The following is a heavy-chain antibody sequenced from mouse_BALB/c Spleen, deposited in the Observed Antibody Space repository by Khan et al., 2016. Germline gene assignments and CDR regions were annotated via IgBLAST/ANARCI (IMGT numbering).Heavy chain of an antibody. D-gene: IGHD1-1*01. CDR1: GYTFTDYS. CDR2: INTETGEP. V-gene: IGHV9-2-1*01. CDR3: ARRNYVTSAWFAY. Sequence: QFQLVQSGPELKKPGETVKISCKASGYTFTDYSMHWVKQAPGKGLKWVGWINTETGEPTYADDFKGRFAFSLETSASTAYLQINNLKNEDTATYVCARRNYVTSAWFAYWGQGTLVTVSA. J-gene: IGHJ3*01.